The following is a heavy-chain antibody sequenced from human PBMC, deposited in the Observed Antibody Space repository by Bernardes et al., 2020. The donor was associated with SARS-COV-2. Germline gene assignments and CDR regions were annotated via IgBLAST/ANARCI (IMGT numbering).Heavy chain of an antibody. CDR2: FNPNSGGT. Sequence: ASVKVSCKASGYTFTGYYMHWVRQAPGQGLEWMGWFNPNSGGTNYAQKFQGWVTMTRDTSISTAYMELSRLRSDDTAVYYCARGDIVVVPAAIREPYYYYYGMDVWGQGTTVTVSS. V-gene: IGHV1-2*04. J-gene: IGHJ6*02. CDR3: ARGDIVVVPAAIREPYYYYYGMDV. CDR1: GYTFTGYY. D-gene: IGHD2-2*01.